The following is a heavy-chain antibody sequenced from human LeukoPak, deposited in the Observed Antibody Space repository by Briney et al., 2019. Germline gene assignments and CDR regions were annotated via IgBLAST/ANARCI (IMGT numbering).Heavy chain of an antibody. D-gene: IGHD4-23*01. CDR3: ARADYGGTNDAFDI. CDR2: IYYSGST. V-gene: IGHV4-39*07. CDR1: GGSISSSSYY. J-gene: IGHJ3*02. Sequence: SETPSLTCTVSGGSISSSSYYWGWIRQPPGKGLEWIGSIYYSGSTYYNPSLKSRVTISVDTSKNQFSLKLSSVTAADTAVYYCARADYGGTNDAFDIWGQGTMVTVSS.